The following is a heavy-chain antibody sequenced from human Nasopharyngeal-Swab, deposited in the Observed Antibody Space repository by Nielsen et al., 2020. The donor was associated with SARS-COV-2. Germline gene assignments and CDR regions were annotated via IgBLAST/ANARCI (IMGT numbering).Heavy chain of an antibody. D-gene: IGHD2-2*01. J-gene: IGHJ3*02. Sequence: GGSLRLSCAASGFTFSSYAMSWVRKAPGKGLEWVSAISGSGGSTYYADSVKGRFTISRDNSKNTLYLQMNSLRAEDTAVYYCAKDLGYCSSTSCRPADAFDIWGQGTMVTVSS. CDR1: GFTFSSYA. V-gene: IGHV3-23*01. CDR3: AKDLGYCSSTSCRPADAFDI. CDR2: ISGSGGST.